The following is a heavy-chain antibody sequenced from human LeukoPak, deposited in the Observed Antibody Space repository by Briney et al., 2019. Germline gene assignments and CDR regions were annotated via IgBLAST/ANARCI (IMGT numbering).Heavy chain of an antibody. V-gene: IGHV1-2*02. D-gene: IGHD3-9*01. CDR1: GYTFTSYY. J-gene: IGHJ5*02. CDR3: ARVGSMYFDILTGSPDWFDP. Sequence: ASVKVSCKASGYTFTSYYMHWVRQAPGQGLEWMGIINPNSGGTNYAQKFQGRVTMTRDTSITTAYMELRRLRSDDTAVYYCARVGSMYFDILTGSPDWFDPWGQGTLVTVSS. CDR2: INPNSGGT.